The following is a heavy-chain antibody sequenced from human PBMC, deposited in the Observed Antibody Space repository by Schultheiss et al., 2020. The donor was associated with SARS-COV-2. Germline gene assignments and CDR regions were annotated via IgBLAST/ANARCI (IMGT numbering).Heavy chain of an antibody. D-gene: IGHD5-18*01. CDR3: ARGLRVDTTMATALSWFDP. CDR1: GYTFTSYY. Sequence: ASVKVSCTASGYTFTSYYMHWVRQAPGQGLEWMGIINPRGGSTDYAQKLQGRVTMTRDTSTSTVYMELSSLRSEDTAMYYCARGLRVDTTMATALSWFDPWGQGTLVTVSS. V-gene: IGHV1-46*04. CDR2: INPRGGST. J-gene: IGHJ5*02.